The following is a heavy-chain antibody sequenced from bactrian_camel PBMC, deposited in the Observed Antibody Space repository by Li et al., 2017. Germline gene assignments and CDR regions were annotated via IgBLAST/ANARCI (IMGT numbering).Heavy chain of an antibody. D-gene: IGHD2*01. V-gene: IGHV3S53*01. CDR2: IDSDGSS. CDR1: GYTYSSSC. J-gene: IGHJ4*01. CDR3: VAGGIWTGRNCVFASGSY. Sequence: HVQLVESGGGSVPAGGSLRLSCVASGYTYSSSCMGWFRQAPGKEREGVAFIDSDGSSNYADFAKGRFTISQDKAKNTAYLLMNSLEPEDTALYYCVAGGIWTGRNCVFASGSYWGQGTQVTV.